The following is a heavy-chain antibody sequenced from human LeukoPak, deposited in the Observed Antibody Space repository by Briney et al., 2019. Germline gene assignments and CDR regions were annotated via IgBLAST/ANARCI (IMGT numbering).Heavy chain of an antibody. Sequence: GGSLRLSCAASGFTFSKYAMSWVRQVPEQGLEWFSGISGSGGSTYYADSVKGRFTISRDNSKNTLHLQMNSLRAEDRALYYCAEWNSVYWYFDLWGRGTLVTVSS. CDR1: GFTFSKYA. CDR2: ISGSGGST. V-gene: IGHV3-23*01. CDR3: AEWNSVYWYFDL. J-gene: IGHJ2*01. D-gene: IGHD1-1*01.